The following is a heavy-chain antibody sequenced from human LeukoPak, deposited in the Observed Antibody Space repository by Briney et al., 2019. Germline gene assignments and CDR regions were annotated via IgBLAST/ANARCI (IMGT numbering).Heavy chain of an antibody. CDR3: AKHYDISGYHPY. J-gene: IGHJ4*02. CDR2: ISGGGGST. V-gene: IGHV3-23*01. Sequence: PGGSLRLSCAASGFTFSNYAMSWVRQAPGKGLEWVSAISGGGGSTHYADSVKGRFTISRDNSKNTLFLQMSSLRADDTAIYYCAKHYDISGYHPYWGQGTLVTVSS. CDR1: GFTFSNYA. D-gene: IGHD3-22*01.